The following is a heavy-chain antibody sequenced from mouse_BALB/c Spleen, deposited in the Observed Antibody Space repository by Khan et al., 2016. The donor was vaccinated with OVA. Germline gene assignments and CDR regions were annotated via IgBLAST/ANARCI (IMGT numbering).Heavy chain of an antibody. J-gene: IGHJ3*01. V-gene: IGHV1-7*01. CDR1: GYNFANYW. CDR3: VNHGSSSARFTY. D-gene: IGHD1-1*01. Sequence: VQLQESGAELAKPGASVKMSCKASGYNFANYWMHWVKQRPGQGLEWIGYINPSTDYTEYNQKFKDKATLTADKSSSTAYMQLTSLTSEDSALFYCVNHGSSSARFTYWGQGTMVTVSA. CDR2: INPSTDYT.